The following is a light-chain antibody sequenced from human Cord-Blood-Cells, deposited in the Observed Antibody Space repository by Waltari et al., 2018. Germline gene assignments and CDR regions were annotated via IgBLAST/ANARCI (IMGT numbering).Light chain of an antibody. CDR3: SSYAGSNNLV. J-gene: IGLJ3*02. CDR2: EVS. Sequence: QSALTQPPPASGSTGQSVTISCTGTSSDVGGYNYVSWYQQHPGKAPKLMIYEVSKRPSGVPDRFSGSKSGNTASLTVSGLQAEDEADYYCSSYAGSNNLVFGGGTKLTVL. V-gene: IGLV2-8*01. CDR1: SSDVGGYNY.